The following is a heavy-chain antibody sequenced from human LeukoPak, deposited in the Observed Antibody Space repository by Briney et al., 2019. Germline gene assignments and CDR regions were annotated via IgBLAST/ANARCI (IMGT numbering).Heavy chain of an antibody. D-gene: IGHD2-2*01. CDR3: AKDPTCSSTSCYVI. Sequence: GGSLRLSCAASGFTFSSYARSWVRQASGKGLEWVSAISGSGGSTYYADSVKGRFTISRDNSKNTLYLQMNSLRAGDTAVYYCAKDPTCSSTSCYVIWGQGTLVTVSS. V-gene: IGHV3-23*01. CDR2: ISGSGGST. J-gene: IGHJ4*02. CDR1: GFTFSSYA.